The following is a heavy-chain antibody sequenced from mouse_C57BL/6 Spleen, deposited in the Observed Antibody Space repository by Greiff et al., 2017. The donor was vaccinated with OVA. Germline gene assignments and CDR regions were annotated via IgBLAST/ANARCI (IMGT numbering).Heavy chain of an antibody. V-gene: IGHV1-72*01. Sequence: QVQLQQPGAELVKPGASVKLSCKASGYTFTSYWMHWVKQRPGRGLEWIGRIDPNSGGTKYNEKFKSKATLTVDKPSSTAYMQLSSLTSENSAVYDGARAPFYNGYTGGFAYWGQGTLVTVSA. CDR3: ARAPFYNGYTGGFAY. J-gene: IGHJ3*01. D-gene: IGHD2-3*01. CDR1: GYTFTSYW. CDR2: IDPNSGGT.